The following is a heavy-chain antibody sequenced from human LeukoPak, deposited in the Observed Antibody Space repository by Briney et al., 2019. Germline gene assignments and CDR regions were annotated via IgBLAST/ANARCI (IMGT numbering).Heavy chain of an antibody. CDR3: ARNSVGGAKFDY. CDR2: MTSTSNTI. Sequence: PGGSLRLSCAASGFTFNTYSMNWVRQAPGKGLEWVSYMTSTSNTIYYADSVKGRFTVSRDNAKNSLYLQMNSLRDEDTAVYYCARNSVGGAKFDYWGQGTLVTVSS. J-gene: IGHJ4*02. D-gene: IGHD4/OR15-4a*01. CDR1: GFTFNTYS. V-gene: IGHV3-48*02.